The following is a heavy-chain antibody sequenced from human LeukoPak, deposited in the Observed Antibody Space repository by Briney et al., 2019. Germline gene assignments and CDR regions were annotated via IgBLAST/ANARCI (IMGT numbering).Heavy chain of an antibody. J-gene: IGHJ3*02. Sequence: ASVKVSCKASGYTFTDYYMHWVRQAPGQGLEWMGWISAYNGNKMYAQKFQGRVTMTTDTSTSTAYMELWSLRSDDTAVYYCARDLDSSGYYRSDAFDIWGQGTMVAVSS. CDR1: GYTFTDYY. D-gene: IGHD3-22*01. V-gene: IGHV1-18*04. CDR3: ARDLDSSGYYRSDAFDI. CDR2: ISAYNGNK.